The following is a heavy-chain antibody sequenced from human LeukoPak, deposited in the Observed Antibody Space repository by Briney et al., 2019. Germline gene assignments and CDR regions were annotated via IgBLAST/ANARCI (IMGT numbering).Heavy chain of an antibody. D-gene: IGHD3-22*01. CDR2: IKQDGSEK. CDR3: ARGDSSGYYYNFDY. J-gene: IGHJ4*02. V-gene: IGHV3-7*01. Sequence: GGSLRLSCAASGFTFSSYWMSWVRQAPGKGLEWVANIKQDGSEKYYVDSVKGRFTISRDNAKNSLYLQMNSLRAEDTAVYYCARGDSSGYYYNFDYWGQGTLVTVSS. CDR1: GFTFSSYW.